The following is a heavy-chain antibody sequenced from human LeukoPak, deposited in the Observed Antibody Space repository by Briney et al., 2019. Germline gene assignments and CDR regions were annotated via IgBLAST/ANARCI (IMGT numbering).Heavy chain of an antibody. V-gene: IGHV3-15*01. D-gene: IGHD5-12*01. J-gene: IGHJ4*02. Sequence: PGGSLRLSCAASEFTFSSAWMSWVRQAPGKGLEWVGRIKSKTDDETTDYAAPVKGRFTISRDDSKNTLYLQMNSLKTEDTAVYYCATRSRPNSGYDYLFDYWGQGTLVTVSS. CDR3: ATRSRPNSGYDYLFDY. CDR1: EFTFSSAW. CDR2: IKSKTDDETT.